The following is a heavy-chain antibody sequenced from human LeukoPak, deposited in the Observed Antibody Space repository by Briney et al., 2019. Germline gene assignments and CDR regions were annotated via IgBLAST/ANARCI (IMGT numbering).Heavy chain of an antibody. J-gene: IGHJ4*02. CDR2: ITGDSETT. CDR1: GYSFTNFG. CDR3: ARVVVAVFGVMVHSNYFDS. D-gene: IGHD3-3*01. V-gene: IGHV1-18*01. Sequence: ASVKVSCKTSGYSFTNFGITWVRQAPGKGLEWMGWITGDSETTEYAQRFQGRISMTADTFTSTAYMELESLTSDDTAVYYCARVVVAVFGVMVHSNYFDSWGQGTLITVSS.